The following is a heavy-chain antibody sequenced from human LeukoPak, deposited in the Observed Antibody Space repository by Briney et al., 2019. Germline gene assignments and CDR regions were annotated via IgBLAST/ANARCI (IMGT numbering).Heavy chain of an antibody. CDR1: GLTFSTTR. Sequence: GGSLRLSCSPSGLTFSTTRMTWVRQAPGKGLEWLGNINQGGSVTNYVDSVKGRFSISRDNANNIMYLQMNYLRVEDTAVYYCARDPHSGALDYWGQGTLVTVSS. J-gene: IGHJ4*02. CDR3: ARDPHSGALDY. V-gene: IGHV3-7*01. CDR2: INQGGSVT. D-gene: IGHD1-26*01.